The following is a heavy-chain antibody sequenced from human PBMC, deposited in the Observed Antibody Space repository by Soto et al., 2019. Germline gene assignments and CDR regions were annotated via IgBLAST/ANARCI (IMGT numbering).Heavy chain of an antibody. CDR1: GYTLTELS. D-gene: IGHD3-10*01. CDR2: FDPEDGET. Sequence: ASVKVSCKVSGYTLTELSMHWVRQAPGKGLEWMGGFDPEDGETIYAQKFQGRVTMTEDTSTDTAYMELSSLRSEDTAVYYCATSDYGSGSYMYYYGMDVWGQGTTVTAP. V-gene: IGHV1-24*01. CDR3: ATSDYGSGSYMYYYGMDV. J-gene: IGHJ6*02.